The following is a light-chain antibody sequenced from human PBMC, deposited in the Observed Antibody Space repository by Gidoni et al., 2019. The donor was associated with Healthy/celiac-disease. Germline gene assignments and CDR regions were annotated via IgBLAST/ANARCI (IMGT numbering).Light chain of an antibody. CDR3: QSYDSSLSAVV. J-gene: IGLJ2*01. CDR2: GNS. CDR1: SSNIGAGYD. V-gene: IGLV1-40*01. Sequence: SVLTQPPSVSGAPGQRVTISCTGSSSNIGAGYDVHWYQQLPGTAPKLLIYGNSNRPSGVPDRFSGSKSGTSASRAITGLQAEDEADYYCQSYDSSLSAVVFGGGTKLTVL.